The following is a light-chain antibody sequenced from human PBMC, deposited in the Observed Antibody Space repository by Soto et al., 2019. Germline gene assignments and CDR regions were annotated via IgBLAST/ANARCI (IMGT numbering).Light chain of an antibody. CDR3: QTWDDSLNGVV. V-gene: IGLV1-44*01. CDR2: NND. CDR1: SSNIGGNT. J-gene: IGLJ2*01. Sequence: QSVLTQPPSASGTPGQRVTISCSGSSSNIGGNTVNWYQQLPGTAPKLLIYNNDQRPSGVPDRFSGSKSGTSASLAISGLQSEDDVDYYCQTWDDSLNGVVFGGGTKPTVL.